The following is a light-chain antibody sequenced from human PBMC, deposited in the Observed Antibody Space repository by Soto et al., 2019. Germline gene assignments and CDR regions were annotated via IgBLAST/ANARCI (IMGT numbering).Light chain of an antibody. Sequence: EIQLPKSRSTLPGSVGERVTITCRASQTIISKLAWYQQKPGKAPKLLIYNASTLKSGIPARFSGSGSGTEFTLTISSLQPDDFATYYCQHYNNYSDAFGEGTKVDIK. V-gene: IGKV1-5*03. J-gene: IGKJ1*01. CDR2: NAS. CDR1: QTIISK. CDR3: QHYNNYSDA.